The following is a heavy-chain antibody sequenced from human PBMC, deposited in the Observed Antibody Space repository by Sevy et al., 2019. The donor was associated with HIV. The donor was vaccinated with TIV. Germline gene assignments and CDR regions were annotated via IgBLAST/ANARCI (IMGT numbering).Heavy chain of an antibody. J-gene: IGHJ4*02. CDR3: ARNGDSDYAEDFDY. V-gene: IGHV3-30-3*01. Sequence: GGSLRLSRAASGFSFRNYAMHWVRQAPGKGLEWVTVISYDASKKYYADSVRGRFTISRDNSKSTRYLQMNSLRIEDTAMYFCARNGDSDYAEDFDYWGQGTLVTVSS. CDR2: ISYDASKK. D-gene: IGHD5-12*01. CDR1: GFSFRNYA.